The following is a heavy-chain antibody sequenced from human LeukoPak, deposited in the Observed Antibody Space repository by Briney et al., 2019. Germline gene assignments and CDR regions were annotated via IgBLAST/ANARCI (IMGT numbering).Heavy chain of an antibody. J-gene: IGHJ4*02. CDR3: ARADAYYGSGSYDY. D-gene: IGHD3-10*01. Sequence: SETLSLTCTVSGGSISSYYWSWIRQPAGKGLEWIGRIYTSGSTNYNPSLKSRVTMSVDTSKNQFSLKLSSVTAADTAVYYCARADAYYGSGSYDYWGQGTLVTVSS. V-gene: IGHV4-4*07. CDR1: GGSISSYY. CDR2: IYTSGST.